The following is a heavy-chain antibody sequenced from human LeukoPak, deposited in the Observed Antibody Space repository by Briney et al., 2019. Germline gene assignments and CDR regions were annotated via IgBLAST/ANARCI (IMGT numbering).Heavy chain of an antibody. CDR3: ASLAGDLYYFDY. Sequence: PGGSLRLSCAASGFTVSSNYMSWVRQAPGKGLEWVSVIYSGGSTYYADSVKGRFTISRDNSKNTLYLQMNSLRAEDTAVYCCASLAGDLYYFDYWGQGTLVTVSS. J-gene: IGHJ4*02. CDR2: IYSGGST. CDR1: GFTVSSNY. D-gene: IGHD7-27*01. V-gene: IGHV3-53*01.